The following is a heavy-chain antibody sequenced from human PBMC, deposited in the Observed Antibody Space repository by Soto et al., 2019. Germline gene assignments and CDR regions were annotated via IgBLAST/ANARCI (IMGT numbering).Heavy chain of an antibody. J-gene: IGHJ5*02. D-gene: IGHD3-10*01. CDR1: GYTLTELS. Sequence: ASVKVSCKVSGYTLTELSMHWVRQAPGKGLEWMGGFDPEDGETIYAQKFQGRVTMTEDTSTDTASMELSSLRSEDTAVYYCATVDYYGSGSYYNTRGSDWFDPWGQGTLVTVSS. CDR2: FDPEDGET. CDR3: ATVDYYGSGSYYNTRGSDWFDP. V-gene: IGHV1-24*01.